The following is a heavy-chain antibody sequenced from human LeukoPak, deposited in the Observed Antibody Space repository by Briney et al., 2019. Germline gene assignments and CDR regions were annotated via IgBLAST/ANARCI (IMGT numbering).Heavy chain of an antibody. CDR2: IYYSGSA. CDR1: GGSISSYY. J-gene: IGHJ2*01. V-gene: IGHV4-59*01. CDR3: ARVGRTMAWYFDL. Sequence: SETLSLTCTVSGGSISSYYWSWIRQPPGKGLEWIGYIYYSGSANYNPSLKSRVTISVDTSKNQFSLKLSSVTAADTAVYYCARVGRTMAWYFDLWGRGTLVTVSS. D-gene: IGHD4/OR15-4a*01.